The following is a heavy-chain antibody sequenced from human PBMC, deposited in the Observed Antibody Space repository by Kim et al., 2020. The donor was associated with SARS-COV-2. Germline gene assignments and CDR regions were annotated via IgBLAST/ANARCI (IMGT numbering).Heavy chain of an antibody. V-gene: IGHV3-7*03. CDR1: GFTFTNHW. CDR3: ARVPRVVGQPDYYYGMDV. D-gene: IGHD2-15*01. Sequence: GGSLRLSCGAFGFTFTNHWMTWVRQAPGKGLEWVANINQGGSEKDYVDSVKGRFTISRDNAENSLYLQMNSLRAEDTAVYYCARVPRVVGQPDYYYGMDV. CDR2: INQGGSEK. J-gene: IGHJ6*01.